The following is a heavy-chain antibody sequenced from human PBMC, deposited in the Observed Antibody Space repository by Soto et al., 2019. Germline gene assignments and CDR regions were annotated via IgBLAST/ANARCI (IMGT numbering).Heavy chain of an antibody. CDR1: GFTFSSFS. CDR3: VKSRGRANYDFFG. J-gene: IGHJ4*02. D-gene: IGHD3-3*01. V-gene: IGHV3-64D*06. CDR2: VSSDGGRI. Sequence: PGGSLRLSCSASGFTFSSFSMHWVRQSPEKGLEYVSHVSSDGGRIYYADSVKGRFIISRDNSKNMLYLQMSSLRPDDSAVYYCVKSRGRANYDFFGWGQGTLVTVSS.